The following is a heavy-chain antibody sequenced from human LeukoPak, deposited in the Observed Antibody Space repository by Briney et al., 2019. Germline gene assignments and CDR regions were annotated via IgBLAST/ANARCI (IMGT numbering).Heavy chain of an antibody. V-gene: IGHV4-59*08. D-gene: IGHD6-6*01. CDR2: AYYTGST. Sequence: SETLSLTCSVSGGSVSNYYWSWIRQPPGKGLEWIGYAYYTGSTNYNPSLKSRVTMFEDKSKNQFSLRLYSVTVADTAVYYCARHFAYSSSSYFDYWGQGSLVTVSS. CDR3: ARHFAYSSSSYFDY. J-gene: IGHJ4*02. CDR1: GGSVSNYY.